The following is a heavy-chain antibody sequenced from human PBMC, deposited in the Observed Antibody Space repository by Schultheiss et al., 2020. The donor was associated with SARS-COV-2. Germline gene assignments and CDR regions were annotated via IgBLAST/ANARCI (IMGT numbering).Heavy chain of an antibody. D-gene: IGHD2-2*02. Sequence: SETLSLTCTVSGGSISSGGYYWSWIRKHPGKGLEWIGYIYYSGSTYYNPSLKSRVTISVDTSKNQFSLKLSSVTAADTAVYYCARGGYCSSTSCYKAMWFDPWGQGTLVTVSS. J-gene: IGHJ5*02. CDR2: IYYSGST. CDR3: ARGGYCSSTSCYKAMWFDP. CDR1: GGSISSGGYY. V-gene: IGHV4-31*03.